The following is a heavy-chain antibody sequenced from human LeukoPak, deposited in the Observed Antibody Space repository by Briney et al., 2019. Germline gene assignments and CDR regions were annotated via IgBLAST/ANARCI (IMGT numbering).Heavy chain of an antibody. Sequence: PGRSLRLSCAASGFTFSSYAMHWVRQAPGKGREWVAVISYDGSNKYYADSVKGRFTISRDNSKNTLYLQMNSLRAEDTAVYYCARSGVTVYSNRGSCPTKNCGQGTLVTVSS. V-gene: IGHV3-30*01. CDR3: ARSGVTVYSNRGSCPTKN. CDR1: GFTFSSYA. J-gene: IGHJ4*02. D-gene: IGHD2-15*01. CDR2: ISYDGSNK.